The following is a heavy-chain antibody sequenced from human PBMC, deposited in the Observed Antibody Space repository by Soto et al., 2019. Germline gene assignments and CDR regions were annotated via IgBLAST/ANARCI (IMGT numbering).Heavy chain of an antibody. J-gene: IGHJ6*03. V-gene: IGHV1-8*01. Sequence: QVQLVQSGAEVKKPGASVKVSCKASGYTFTSYDINWVRQATGQGLEWMGWMNPNSGNTGYAQKFQGRVTLTRNTLKSTGFMGLSSLRSEGTAVYYCARGITYYYGSGSYSYFHYMDVRGKGTTVTVSS. D-gene: IGHD3-10*01. CDR3: ARGITYYYGSGSYSYFHYMDV. CDR1: GYTFTSYD. CDR2: MNPNSGNT.